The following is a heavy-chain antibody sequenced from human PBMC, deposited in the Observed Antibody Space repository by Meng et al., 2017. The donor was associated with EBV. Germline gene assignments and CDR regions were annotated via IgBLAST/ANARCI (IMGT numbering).Heavy chain of an antibody. Sequence: QGCPVHVGAEGNEPGTSGKVSKYAFGYTFTGYYMHGVRQAPGQGLEWMGRINPNSGGTNYAQKFQGRVTMARNTSISTAYMELSRLRSDDTAVYYWAKGADLAAAGTFWFDPWGQGTLVTVSS. J-gene: IGHJ5*02. V-gene: IGHV1-2*06. D-gene: IGHD6-13*01. CDR1: GYTFTGYY. CDR3: AKGADLAAAGTFWFDP. CDR2: INPNSGGT.